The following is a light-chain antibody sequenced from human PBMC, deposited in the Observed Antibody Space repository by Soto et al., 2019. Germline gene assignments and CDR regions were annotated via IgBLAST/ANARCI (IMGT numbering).Light chain of an antibody. CDR3: QQYNNWPRT. CDR1: QSVSSN. Sequence: EIVMTQSPATLSVSPGERATLSCRASQSVSSNLAWYQQKPGQAPTVLIYGASTRATGVPARFSGSGSGTEFTLTISSLQSEDFAVYYCQQYNNWPRTFGQGTKVDIK. V-gene: IGKV3-15*01. CDR2: GAS. J-gene: IGKJ1*01.